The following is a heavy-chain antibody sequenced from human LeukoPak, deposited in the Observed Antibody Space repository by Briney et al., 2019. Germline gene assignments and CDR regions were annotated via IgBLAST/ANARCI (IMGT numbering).Heavy chain of an antibody. CDR2: INPNSGGT. CDR1: GYTFTGYY. J-gene: IGHJ5*02. Sequence: ASVKVSCKASGYTFTGYYMHWVRQAPGQGLEWMGWINPNSGGTNYAQKFQGRVTMTGDTSISTAYMELSRLRSDDTAVYYCARHVWGVINWFDPWGQGTLVTVSS. CDR3: ARHVWGVINWFDP. V-gene: IGHV1-2*02. D-gene: IGHD3-16*01.